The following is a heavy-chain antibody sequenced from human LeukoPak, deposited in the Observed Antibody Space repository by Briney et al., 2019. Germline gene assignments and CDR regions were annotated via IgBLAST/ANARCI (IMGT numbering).Heavy chain of an antibody. CDR1: GGSISSYY. CDR2: IYHSGST. Sequence: PSETLSLTCAVSGGSISSYYWSWIRQPPGKGLEWIGEIYHSGSTNYNPSLKSRVTIPVDKSKNQFSLKLSSVTAADTAVYYCARDRRPAITAAGFDCWGQGTLVTVSS. D-gene: IGHD6-13*01. V-gene: IGHV4-59*12. J-gene: IGHJ4*02. CDR3: ARDRRPAITAAGFDC.